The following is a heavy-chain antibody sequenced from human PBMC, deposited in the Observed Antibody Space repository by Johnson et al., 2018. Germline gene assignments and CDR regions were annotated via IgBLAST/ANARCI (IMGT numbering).Heavy chain of an antibody. CDR3: ARELHQMTLGEGAFDI. CDR2: ISSSSSYI. CDR1: GFTFSSYS. D-gene: IGHD3-16*01. Sequence: VQLVESGGGLVKPGGSLRLSCAASGFTFSSYSMNWVRQAPGKGLEWVSSISSSSSYIYYADSVKGRFTISRDNAKNSLYLQMNSLRAEDTAVYYCARELHQMTLGEGAFDIWGQGTMVTVSS. V-gene: IGHV3-21*01. J-gene: IGHJ3*02.